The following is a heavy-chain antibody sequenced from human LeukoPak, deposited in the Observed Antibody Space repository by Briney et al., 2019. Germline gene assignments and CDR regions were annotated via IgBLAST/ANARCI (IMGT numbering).Heavy chain of an antibody. CDR2: IIPIFGTA. CDR1: GGTFSSYA. V-gene: IGHV1-69*13. Sequence: SVKVSCKASGGTFSSYAISWVRQAPGQGLEWMGGIIPIFGTANYAQKFQGRVTITADESTSTAYMELSSLRSEDTAVYYCARDLKPPPVVDKSCPGYWGQGTLVTVSS. D-gene: IGHD2-15*01. J-gene: IGHJ4*02. CDR3: ARDLKPPPVVDKSCPGY.